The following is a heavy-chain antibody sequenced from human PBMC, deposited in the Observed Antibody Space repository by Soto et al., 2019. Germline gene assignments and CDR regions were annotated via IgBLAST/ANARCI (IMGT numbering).Heavy chain of an antibody. CDR1: GFTFSSYG. J-gene: IGHJ4*02. CDR2: ISFDGSNE. CDR3: ARGTIVARQHLDY. D-gene: IGHD6-6*01. Sequence: GGSLRLSCAASGFTFSSYGMHWVRQAPGKGLEWVTVISFDGSNEYYADSVKGRFTISRDDSKNTLYLQMDSLRVEDTAVYYCARGTIVARQHLDYWGQGTLVTVSS. V-gene: IGHV3-30*03.